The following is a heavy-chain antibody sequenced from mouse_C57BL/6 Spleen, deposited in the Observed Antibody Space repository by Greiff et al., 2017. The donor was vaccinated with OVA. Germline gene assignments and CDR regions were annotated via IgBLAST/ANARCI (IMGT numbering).Heavy chain of an antibody. CDR2: IWSGGST. J-gene: IGHJ4*01. Sequence: VQLKESGPGLVQPSQSLSIPCPVSGFSLTSYGVHWVRQSPGKGLEWLGVIWSGGSTDYNAAFISRLSISKDNSKSQVFFKMNSLQADDTAIYYGARKRYDYDGYAMDYWGQGTSVTVSS. CDR3: ARKRYDYDGYAMDY. V-gene: IGHV2-2*01. D-gene: IGHD2-4*01. CDR1: GFSLTSYG.